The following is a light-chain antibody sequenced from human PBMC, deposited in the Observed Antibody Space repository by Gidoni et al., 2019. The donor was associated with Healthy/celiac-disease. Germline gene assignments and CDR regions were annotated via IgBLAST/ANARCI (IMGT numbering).Light chain of an antibody. CDR3: QQRSNWPWT. V-gene: IGKV3-11*01. Sequence: EIVLTQSPATLSLSPGERATLSCRASQSVSSYLAWYQQKPGQAPRLLIYDASNRATGSPARCSGSGSGTDFTLTISSREPEDFAVYYCQQRSNWPWTFGQGTKVEIK. CDR1: QSVSSY. J-gene: IGKJ1*01. CDR2: DAS.